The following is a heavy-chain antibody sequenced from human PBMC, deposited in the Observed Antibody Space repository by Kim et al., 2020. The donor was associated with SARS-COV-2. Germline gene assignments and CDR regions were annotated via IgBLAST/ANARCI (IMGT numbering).Heavy chain of an antibody. CDR3: ARAQQRYDMDV. CDR2: T. Sequence: TDYEVSVRGRIPIKSDTTTNQFSLQLNSVTPEDTAVYFCARAQQRYDMDVWGQGTTVTVSS. V-gene: IGHV6-1*01. D-gene: IGHD6-13*01. J-gene: IGHJ6*02.